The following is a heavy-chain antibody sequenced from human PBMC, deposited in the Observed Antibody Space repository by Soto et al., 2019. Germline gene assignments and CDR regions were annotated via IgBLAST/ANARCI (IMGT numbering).Heavy chain of an antibody. D-gene: IGHD3-10*01. Sequence: QVQLVQSGAEVKKPGASVKVSCKASGYTFTSYDINWVRQATGQGLEWMGWMNPNSGNTADAQKFQGRVTITRNTAISTAYMELSSLRAEDTAMYDCARELRGGNLRDWGQGTLVTVSS. CDR2: MNPNSGNT. CDR1: GYTFTSYD. J-gene: IGHJ4*02. CDR3: ARELRGGNLRD. V-gene: IGHV1-8*01.